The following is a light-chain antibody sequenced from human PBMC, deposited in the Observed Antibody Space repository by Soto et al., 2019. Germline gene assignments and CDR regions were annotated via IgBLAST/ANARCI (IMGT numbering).Light chain of an antibody. Sequence: DIQMTQSPSTLSASVGDRVTITCRASQSLSGWLAWYQQKPGKAPQLLIYVASMLESGVPSRFSGSGSGTDFTLTISSLQPEDFATYYRQQSYNAPITFGQGTRLEIK. CDR3: QQSYNAPIT. CDR1: QSLSGW. CDR2: VAS. V-gene: IGKV1-5*01. J-gene: IGKJ5*01.